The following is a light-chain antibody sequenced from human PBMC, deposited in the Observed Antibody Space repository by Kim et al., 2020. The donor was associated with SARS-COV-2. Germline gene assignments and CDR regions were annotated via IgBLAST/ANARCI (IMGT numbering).Light chain of an antibody. CDR3: QQYSSLWT. V-gene: IGKV1-5*03. Sequence: SSSVGDRVTIPCRASQSINSWLAWYQQKPGKAPKVLIYKAYTLKSGVPSRFSGSGSGTEFTLAISSLQPDDVASYYCQQYSSLWTFGQGTKVDIK. J-gene: IGKJ1*01. CDR2: KAY. CDR1: QSINSW.